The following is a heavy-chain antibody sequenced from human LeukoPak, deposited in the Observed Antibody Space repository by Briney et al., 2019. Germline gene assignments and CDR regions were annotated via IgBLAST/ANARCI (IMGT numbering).Heavy chain of an antibody. J-gene: IGHJ4*02. D-gene: IGHD5-24*01. Sequence: ASETLSLTCAVYGGSFSGYYWSWIRQPPGKGLEWIGEINHSGSTNYNPSLKSRVTISVDTSKNQFSLKLSSVTAADTAVYYCARDGYNRTIDYWGQGTLVTVSS. CDR1: GGSFSGYY. V-gene: IGHV4-34*01. CDR2: INHSGST. CDR3: ARDGYNRTIDY.